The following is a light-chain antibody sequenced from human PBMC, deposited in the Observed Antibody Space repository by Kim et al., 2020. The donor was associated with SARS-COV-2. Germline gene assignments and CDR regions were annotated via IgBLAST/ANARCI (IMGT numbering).Light chain of an antibody. Sequence: EIVLTQSPGTLSLSPGERATLSCRASQSISSSYLAWYQQKPGQAPRLLIYGASSRATGIPDRFSGSGSGTDFTLTISRLEPEDFAVYYCQHYGTSPRTFGHGTKVDIK. CDR1: QSISSSY. V-gene: IGKV3-20*01. CDR2: GAS. J-gene: IGKJ3*01. CDR3: QHYGTSPRT.